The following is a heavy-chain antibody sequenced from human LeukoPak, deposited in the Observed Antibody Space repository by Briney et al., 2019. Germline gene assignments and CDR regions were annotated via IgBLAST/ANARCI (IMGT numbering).Heavy chain of an antibody. J-gene: IGHJ6*03. Sequence: PSGTLSLTCAVSGGSISSSNWWSWVRQPPGKGLEWIGEIYHSGSTNYNQSLKSRVTISVDKSKNQFSLKLSSVTAADTAVYYCAREVRVDTAMALYYYYYYMDVWGKGTTVTVSS. V-gene: IGHV4-4*02. CDR2: IYHSGST. D-gene: IGHD5-18*01. CDR1: GGSISSSNW. CDR3: AREVRVDTAMALYYYYYYMDV.